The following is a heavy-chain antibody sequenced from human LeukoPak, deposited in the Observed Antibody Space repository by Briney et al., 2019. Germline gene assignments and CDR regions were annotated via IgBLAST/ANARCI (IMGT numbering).Heavy chain of an antibody. Sequence: TGGSLRLSCAASGFTVSSNYMGCVRQSPGKGLEWVSVIYSGDNAYYAASVKGRFTISRDNSKNTLYLQMNSLRADDTAMYYCARDSDGGYNHYFDYWGQGTLVTVSS. CDR2: IYSGDNA. CDR3: ARDSDGGYNHYFDY. J-gene: IGHJ4*02. D-gene: IGHD5-24*01. CDR1: GFTVSSNY. V-gene: IGHV3-53*01.